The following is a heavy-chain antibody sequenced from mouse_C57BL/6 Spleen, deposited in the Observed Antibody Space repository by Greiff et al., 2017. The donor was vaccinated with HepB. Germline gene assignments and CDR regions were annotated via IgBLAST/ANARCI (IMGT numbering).Heavy chain of an antibody. D-gene: IGHD1-1*01. Sequence: QVQLKESGAELVRPGTSVKVSCKASGYAFTNYLIEWVKQRPGQGLEWIGVINPGSGGTNYNEKFKGKATLTADKSSSTAYMQLSSLTSEDSAVYFCAREDYGSIYAMDYWGQGTSVTVSS. CDR1: GYAFTNYL. CDR3: AREDYGSIYAMDY. J-gene: IGHJ4*01. V-gene: IGHV1-54*01. CDR2: INPGSGGT.